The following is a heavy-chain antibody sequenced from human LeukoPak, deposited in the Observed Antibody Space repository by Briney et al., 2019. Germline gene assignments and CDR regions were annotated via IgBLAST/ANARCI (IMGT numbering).Heavy chain of an antibody. D-gene: IGHD3-16*01. CDR3: AAELYGVYTDCCTFHI. V-gene: IGHV1-58*01. CDR1: GFTFSTSA. J-gene: IGHJ3*02. CDR2: IIVGSGAT. Sequence: TSVKVSCKTSGFTFSTSAVQWVRQARGQRLEWIGWIIVGSGATNYAQSLQGRFTIARDMSTNTAYMELSSLGSEDSAVYYCAAELYGVYTDCCTFHIWGQGTMVTVSS.